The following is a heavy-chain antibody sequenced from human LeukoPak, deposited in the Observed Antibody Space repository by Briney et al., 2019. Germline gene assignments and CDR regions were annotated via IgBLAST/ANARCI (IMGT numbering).Heavy chain of an antibody. CDR2: ISSGRST. D-gene: IGHD3-3*01. J-gene: IGHJ6*03. Sequence: GGSLRLSCAASGFSFSSYAIIWVRQAPGKGLEWVSTISSGRSTYYADSVKGRFTISRDNAKNSLYLQMNSLRAEDTAVYYCARVPGYDFWSGYYFGFGYYYMDVWGKGTTVTVSS. CDR3: ARVPGYDFWSGYYFGFGYYYMDV. CDR1: GFSFSSYA. V-gene: IGHV3-21*01.